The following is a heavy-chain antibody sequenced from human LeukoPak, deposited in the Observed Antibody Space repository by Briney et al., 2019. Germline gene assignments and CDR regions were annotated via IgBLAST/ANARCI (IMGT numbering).Heavy chain of an antibody. CDR1: GFTFTSYS. CDR3: ARESLDY. J-gene: IGHJ4*02. V-gene: IGHV3-48*02. Sequence: GGSLRLSCAASGFTFTSYSMNWVRQAPGKGLERVSYITGSSTTKYYADSVKGRFTISRDNAKNSLYLQMNSLGDEDTAVYYCARESLDYWGQGTLVTVSS. CDR2: ITGSSTTK.